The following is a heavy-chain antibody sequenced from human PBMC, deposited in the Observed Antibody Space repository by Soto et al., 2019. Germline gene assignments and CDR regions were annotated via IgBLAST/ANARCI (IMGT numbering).Heavy chain of an antibody. J-gene: IGHJ6*02. D-gene: IGHD3-10*01. V-gene: IGHV4-4*02. CDR3: ASHYGSGSYDYYYGMDA. CDR2: IYHSGST. Sequence: SETLSLTCAVSGGSISSSNWWSWVRQPPGKGLEWIGEIYHSGSTNYNPSLKSRVTISVDKSKNQFSLKLSSVTAADTAVYYCASHYGSGSYDYYYGMDAWGQGTKVTVSS. CDR1: GGSISSSNW.